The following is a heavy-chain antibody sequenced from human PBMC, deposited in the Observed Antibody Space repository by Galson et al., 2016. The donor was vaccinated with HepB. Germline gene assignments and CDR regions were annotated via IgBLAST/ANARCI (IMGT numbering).Heavy chain of an antibody. CDR2: ISGSGETI. D-gene: IGHD4-17*01. CDR1: GFTFSNYD. V-gene: IGHV3-23*01. Sequence: SLRLSCAASGFTFSNYDMTWVRQAPGKGLEWVSTISGSGETIFYADSVKDRFSISRDNSKNTLSLQMNSLRAEDTAVYYCAKGYGYFDSWGQGTLVTVSS. J-gene: IGHJ4*02. CDR3: AKGYGYFDS.